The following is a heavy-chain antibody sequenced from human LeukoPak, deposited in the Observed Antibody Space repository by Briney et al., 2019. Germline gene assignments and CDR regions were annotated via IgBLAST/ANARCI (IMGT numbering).Heavy chain of an antibody. CDR3: ATRVPYTGYKN. J-gene: IGHJ4*02. V-gene: IGHV3-48*03. CDR1: GLTLSSYE. CDR2: MSRSGTTI. D-gene: IGHD5-24*01. Sequence: GGSLRLSCTISGLTLSSYELNWVRQAPGKGLEWVSYMSRSGTTIYYADSVKGRFTISRDNAKNSLYLQMNSLRVEDTAVYYCATRVPYTGYKNWGQGTLLTASS.